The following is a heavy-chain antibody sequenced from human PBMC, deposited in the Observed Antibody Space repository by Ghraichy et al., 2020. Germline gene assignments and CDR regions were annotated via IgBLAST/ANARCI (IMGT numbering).Heavy chain of an antibody. Sequence: GGSLRLSCAASGFTVSNNYMTWVRQAPGKGLEWVSLINSGGNTYYADSVKGRFTISRDNSKNTLYLQMNSLRVEDTAVYYCARDTATFYYDSSGYNHYYYMDVWGKGTTVTVSS. CDR1: GFTVSNNY. CDR3: ARDTATFYYDSSGYNHYYYMDV. D-gene: IGHD3-22*01. V-gene: IGHV3-53*01. J-gene: IGHJ6*03. CDR2: INSGGNT.